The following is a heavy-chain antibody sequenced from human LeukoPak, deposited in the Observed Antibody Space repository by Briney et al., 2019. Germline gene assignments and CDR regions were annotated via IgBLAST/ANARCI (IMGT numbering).Heavy chain of an antibody. CDR1: GGSISSSSYY. J-gene: IGHJ4*02. CDR2: IYYSGST. V-gene: IGHV4-39*01. D-gene: IGHD7-27*01. CDR3: ANLLGKQYYFDY. Sequence: PSETLSLTCTVSGGSISSSSYYWGWIRQPPGKGLEWIGSIYYSGSTYYKPSLKSRVTISVDTSKNQFSLKLSSVTAADTAVYSCANLLGKQYYFDYGGQEPLVTVSS.